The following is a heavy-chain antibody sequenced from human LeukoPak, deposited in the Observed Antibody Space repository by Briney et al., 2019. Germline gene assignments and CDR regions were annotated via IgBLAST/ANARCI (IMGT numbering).Heavy chain of an antibody. J-gene: IGHJ4*02. CDR1: GFTFSSYG. CDR3: AKDLAAAGLFDY. V-gene: IGHV3-30*18. D-gene: IGHD6-13*01. Sequence: GGSLRLSCAASGFTFSSYGMHWVRQAPGKGLEWVAVISYDGSNKYYADSVKGRFTISRDNSKNTLYLQMNSLRAEDTAVYYSAKDLAAAGLFDYWGQGTLVTVSS. CDR2: ISYDGSNK.